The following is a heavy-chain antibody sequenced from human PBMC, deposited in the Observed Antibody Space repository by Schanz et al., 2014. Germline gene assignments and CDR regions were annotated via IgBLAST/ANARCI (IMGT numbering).Heavy chain of an antibody. J-gene: IGHJ4*02. CDR3: ARIGGSVFDY. Sequence: VQLVESGGGLVEPGGSLRLSCAASGFSFSDYFMAWIRQPPGRGLEWVSYIGNGGVTIYYADSVKGRFTISRDNSKSSRYLQMNSLRAEDAAVYYCARIGGSVFDYWAQGTLVTVSS. V-gene: IGHV3-11*01. CDR2: IGNGGVTI. D-gene: IGHD3-10*01. CDR1: GFSFSDYF.